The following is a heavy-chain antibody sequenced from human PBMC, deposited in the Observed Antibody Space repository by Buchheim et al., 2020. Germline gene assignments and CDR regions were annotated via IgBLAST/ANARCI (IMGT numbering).Heavy chain of an antibody. Sequence: QLQLQESGPGLVKPSETLSLTCTVSGGSISSSSYYWGWIRQPPGKGLEWIGSIYYSGSTYYNPSLKSRVTISVDKSKNQFSLKLSSVTAADTAVYYCARVYYYDSSGYYYEPVPRYFDYWGQGTL. V-gene: IGHV4-39*07. CDR1: GGSISSSSYY. CDR3: ARVYYYDSSGYYYEPVPRYFDY. D-gene: IGHD3-22*01. CDR2: IYYSGST. J-gene: IGHJ4*02.